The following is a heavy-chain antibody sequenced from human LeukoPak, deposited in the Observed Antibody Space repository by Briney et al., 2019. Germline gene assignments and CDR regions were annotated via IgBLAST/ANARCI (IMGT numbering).Heavy chain of an antibody. D-gene: IGHD6-13*01. CDR1: GFTFSSYG. Sequence: PGRSLRLSCAASGFTFSSYGMNWVRQAPGKGLEWVAVISYDGSNKYYADSVKGRFTISRDNSENTLYLHMNRLRAEDTAVYYCAKTVAAAGTWSFEYWGQGTLVTVSS. V-gene: IGHV3-30*18. CDR3: AKTVAAAGTWSFEY. J-gene: IGHJ4*02. CDR2: ISYDGSNK.